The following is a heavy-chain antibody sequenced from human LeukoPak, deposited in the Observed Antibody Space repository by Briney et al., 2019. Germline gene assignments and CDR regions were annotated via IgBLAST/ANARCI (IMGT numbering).Heavy chain of an antibody. V-gene: IGHV3-23*01. CDR1: GFTFRSYV. CDR3: AKDSCSGGSCYSSGNDAFDI. D-gene: IGHD2-15*01. CDR2: ISGSGGST. Sequence: GGSLRLSCAASGFTFRSYVMSWVRQAPGKGLEWVSAISGSGGSTYYADSVKGRFTISRDNSKNTLYLQMNSLRADDTAVYYCAKDSCSGGSCYSSGNDAFDIWGQGTMVTVSS. J-gene: IGHJ3*02.